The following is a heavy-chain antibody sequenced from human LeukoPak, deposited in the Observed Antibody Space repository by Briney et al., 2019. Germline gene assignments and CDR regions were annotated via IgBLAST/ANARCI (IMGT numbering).Heavy chain of an antibody. J-gene: IGHJ4*02. CDR1: GFTFSSNA. CDR3: AKDLPDRASSSSEGGY. Sequence: PGGSLRLSCAASGFTFSSNAMSWVRQAPGKGLEWVSAISGSGGSTYYADSVKGRFTISRDNSKNTLYLQMNSLRAEDTAVYYCAKDLPDRASSSSEGGYWGQGTLVTVSS. CDR2: ISGSGGST. V-gene: IGHV3-23*01. D-gene: IGHD6-6*01.